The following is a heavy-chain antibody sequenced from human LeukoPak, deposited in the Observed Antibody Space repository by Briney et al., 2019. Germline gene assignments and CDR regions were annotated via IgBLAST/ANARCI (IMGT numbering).Heavy chain of an antibody. CDR3: ARGYNWNDVPKGFDY. D-gene: IGHD1-1*01. CDR1: GYTFTSYG. J-gene: IGHJ4*02. CDR2: ISAYNGNT. Sequence: ASVKVSCKASGYTFTSYGISWVRQAPGQGPEWMGWISAYNGNTNYAQKLQGRVTMTTDTSTSTAYMELRSLRSDDTAVYYCARGYNWNDVPKGFDYWGQGTLVTVSS. V-gene: IGHV1-18*04.